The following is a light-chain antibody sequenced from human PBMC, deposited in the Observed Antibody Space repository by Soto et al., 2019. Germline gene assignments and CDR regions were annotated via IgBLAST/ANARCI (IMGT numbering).Light chain of an antibody. V-gene: IGKV3-20*01. CDR3: LKEGSQSWK. CDR2: GAS. CDR1: QSISSTY. J-gene: IGKJ1*01. Sequence: EIVLTQSPGTLSLSPGERATLSCRASQSISSTYLAWFQQKRGQAPRLLIYGASTRATGIPDRSSGSGYGTDLTLRNRRLEHEDAAVYYCLKEGSQSWKVGQGTKVSIK.